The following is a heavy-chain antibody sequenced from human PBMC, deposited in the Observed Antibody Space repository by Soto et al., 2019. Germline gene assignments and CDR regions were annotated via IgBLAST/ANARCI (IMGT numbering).Heavy chain of an antibody. CDR1: GYLISSGYY. J-gene: IGHJ4*02. CDR3: ARESSSSHIDY. CDR2: IDYSGRT. D-gene: IGHD6-6*01. Sequence: SETLSLTCSVSGYLISSGYYWGWVRQTPGKGLEWLGSIDYSGRTYKNPSLKSRVSASVDLSKNQFSLKLSSVTAADTAVYYCARESSSSHIDYWGQGTLVTVSS. V-gene: IGHV4-38-2*02.